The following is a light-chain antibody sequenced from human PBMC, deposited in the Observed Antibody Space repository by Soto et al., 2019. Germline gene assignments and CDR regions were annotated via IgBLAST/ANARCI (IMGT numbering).Light chain of an antibody. CDR1: QGISNY. J-gene: IGKJ4*01. CDR3: QQYDNLPLT. CDR2: DAS. Sequence: DTQMTQSPSSLSASVGDRVTITCQASQGISNYLIWYQQKPGKAPKLLIYDASNLETGVPSRFSGSGSGTDFTFTISSLQPEDIATYYCQQYDNLPLTFGGGTKVEIK. V-gene: IGKV1-33*01.